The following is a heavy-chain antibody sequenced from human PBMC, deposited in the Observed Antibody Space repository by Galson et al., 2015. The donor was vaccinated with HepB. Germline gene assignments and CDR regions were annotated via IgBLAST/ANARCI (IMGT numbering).Heavy chain of an antibody. CDR3: AKDAIDCSSTSCYNFQYGYYFDY. CDR2: ISGSGGST. J-gene: IGHJ4*02. D-gene: IGHD2-2*02. V-gene: IGHV3-23*01. CDR1: GFTFSSYA. Sequence: SLRLSCAASGFTFSSYAMSWVRQAPGKGLEWVSAISGSGGSTYYADSVKGRFTISRDNSKNTLYLQMNSLRAEDTAVYYCAKDAIDCSSTSCYNFQYGYYFDYWGQGTLVTVSS.